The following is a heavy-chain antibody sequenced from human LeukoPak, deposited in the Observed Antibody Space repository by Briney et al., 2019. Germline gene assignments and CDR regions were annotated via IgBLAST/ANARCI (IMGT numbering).Heavy chain of an antibody. CDR1: GYTFTRNW. CDR2: IYPGDSDT. CDR3: ARQSDNSGYYPYYYMDV. Sequence: GDSLKISCKASGYTFTRNWIGWVRQMPGKGLEWMGIIYPGDSDTRYSPSFQGQVTISADKSISTVYLHWSSLKASDTAMYYCARQSDNSGYYPYYYMDVWSEGTTVTVSS. D-gene: IGHD3-22*01. J-gene: IGHJ6*03. V-gene: IGHV5-51*01.